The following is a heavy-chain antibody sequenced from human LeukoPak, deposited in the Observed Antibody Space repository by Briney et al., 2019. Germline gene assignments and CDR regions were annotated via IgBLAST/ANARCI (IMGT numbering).Heavy chain of an antibody. CDR2: IYPGDSDT. CDR1: GYRFASYW. V-gene: IGHV5-51*01. D-gene: IGHD4-23*01. J-gene: IGHJ4*02. CDR3: ASGSVVTLDY. Sequence: GESLKISCKGSGYRFASYWIGWVRQMPGKGLEWMGIIYPGDSDTRYSPSFQGQVTMSVDKSISTAYLQWSSLKASDTAMYYCASGSVVTLDYWGQGTLVTVSS.